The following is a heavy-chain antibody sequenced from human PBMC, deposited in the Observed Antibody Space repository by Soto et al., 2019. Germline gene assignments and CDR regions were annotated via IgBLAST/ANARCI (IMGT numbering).Heavy chain of an antibody. CDR1: GGTFSSYA. CDR3: ARKEPNTDAFDI. J-gene: IGHJ3*02. CDR2: IIPTFGTA. D-gene: IGHD1-1*01. V-gene: IGHV1-69*13. Sequence: SVKVSCKASGGTFSSYAISWVRQAPGQGLEWMGGIIPTFGTANYAQKFQGRVTITADESTSTAYMELSSLRSEDTAVYYCARKEPNTDAFDIWGQGTMVTVSS.